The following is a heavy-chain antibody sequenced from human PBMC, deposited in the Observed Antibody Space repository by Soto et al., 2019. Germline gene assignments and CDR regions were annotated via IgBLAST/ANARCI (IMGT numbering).Heavy chain of an antibody. CDR1: GGTFSSYA. Sequence: SVKVSCKASGGTFSSYAISWVRQAPGQGLEWMGGIIPIFGTANYAQKFQGRVTITADESTSTAYMELSSLRSEDTAVYYCACPSGHYDFQASYFYGMDVWGPGTTVTVSS. CDR3: ACPSGHYDFQASYFYGMDV. D-gene: IGHD3-3*01. J-gene: IGHJ6*02. CDR2: IIPIFGTA. V-gene: IGHV1-69*13.